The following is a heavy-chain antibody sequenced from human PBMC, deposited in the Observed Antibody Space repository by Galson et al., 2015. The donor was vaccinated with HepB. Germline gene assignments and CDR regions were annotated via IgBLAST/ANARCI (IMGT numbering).Heavy chain of an antibody. J-gene: IGHJ6*02. CDR1: GFTFSSYS. CDR2: ISSSSSYI. Sequence: SLRLSCAASGFTFSSYSMNWVRQAPGKGLEWVSSISSSSSYIYYADSVKGRFTISRDNAKNSLYLQMNSLRAEDTAVYYCARDTAEGQGIAAAGTSYGGYYYGMDVWGQGTTVTVSS. CDR3: ARDTAEGQGIAAAGTSYGGYYYGMDV. D-gene: IGHD6-13*01. V-gene: IGHV3-21*01.